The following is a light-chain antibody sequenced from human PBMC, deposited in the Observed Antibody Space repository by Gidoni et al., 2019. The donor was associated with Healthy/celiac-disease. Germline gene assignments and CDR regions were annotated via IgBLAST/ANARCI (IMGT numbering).Light chain of an antibody. CDR3: QQYNNWPPLT. V-gene: IGKV3-15*01. CDR1: QSVSSN. J-gene: IGKJ4*02. CDR2: GAS. Sequence: EIVIPPSPATLSVSPGERATLSCRASQSVSSNLAWYQQKPGQAPRLLLYGASTRATGSPARCSGSGAGTEFTLTISSLQAEDFAVYYCQQYNNWPPLTFGGGTKVEIK.